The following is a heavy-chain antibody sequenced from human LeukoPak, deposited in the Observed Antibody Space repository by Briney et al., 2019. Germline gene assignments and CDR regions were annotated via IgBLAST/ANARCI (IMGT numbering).Heavy chain of an antibody. J-gene: IGHJ4*02. CDR3: ARQDSSSWYPEY. Sequence: SETLSLTCTVSGGSISSYYWSWIRQPPGKGLEWIGYIHYSGSTNYNPSLKSRVTISVDTSKNQFSLKPSSVTAADTAVYYCARQDSSSWYPEYWGQGTLVTVSS. V-gene: IGHV4-59*08. D-gene: IGHD6-13*01. CDR2: IHYSGST. CDR1: GGSISSYY.